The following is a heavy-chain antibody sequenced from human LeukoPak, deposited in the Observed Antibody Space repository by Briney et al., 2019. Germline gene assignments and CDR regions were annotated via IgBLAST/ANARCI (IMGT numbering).Heavy chain of an antibody. D-gene: IGHD4-11*01. CDR2: INGGGVNT. J-gene: IGHJ4*02. V-gene: IGHV3-23*01. CDR3: AKDLYSNYGPADY. CDR1: GFTFSNYG. Sequence: GGSLRLSCATSGFTFSNYGMHWVRQAPGKGLEWVSTINGGGVNTHYADSVGGRFTISRDNSKNTLFLQMNSLRDEDTAVYYCAKDLYSNYGPADYWGQGNLVTVSS.